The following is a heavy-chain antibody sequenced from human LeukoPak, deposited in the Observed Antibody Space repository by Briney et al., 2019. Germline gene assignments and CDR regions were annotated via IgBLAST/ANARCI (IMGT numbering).Heavy chain of an antibody. Sequence: LETLSLTCAVYGGSFSGYYWSWIRQPPGKGLEWIGEINHSGSTNYNPSLKSRVTISVDTSKNQFSLKLSSVTAADTAVYYCARGLNEVWFGEFLDYWGQGTLVTVSS. J-gene: IGHJ4*02. CDR1: GGSFSGYY. CDR3: ARGLNEVWFGEFLDY. CDR2: INHSGST. V-gene: IGHV4-34*01. D-gene: IGHD3-10*01.